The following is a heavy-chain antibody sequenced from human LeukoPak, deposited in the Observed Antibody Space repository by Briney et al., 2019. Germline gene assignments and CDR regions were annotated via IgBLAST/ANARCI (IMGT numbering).Heavy chain of an antibody. CDR1: GGSISSYY. J-gene: IGHJ4*02. D-gene: IGHD5-24*01. Sequence: SETLSLTCTVSGGSISSYYWSWIRQPPGKGLEWIGYIYYSGSTNYNPSLKSRVTISVDTSKNQFSLKLSSVTAADTAVYYCARALPQMATISNLFDYWGQGTLVCDSS. CDR3: ARALPQMATISNLFDY. V-gene: IGHV4-59*01. CDR2: IYYSGST.